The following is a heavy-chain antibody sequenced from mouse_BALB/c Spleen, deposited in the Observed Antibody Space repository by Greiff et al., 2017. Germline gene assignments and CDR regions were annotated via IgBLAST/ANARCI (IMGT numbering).Heavy chain of an antibody. CDR1: GFTFTDYY. CDR2: IRNKANGYTT. CDR3: ARDGQLGLRGNAMDY. J-gene: IGHJ4*01. Sequence: EVKLMESGGGLVQPGGSLRLSCATSGFTFTDYYMSWVRQPPGKALEWLGFIRNKANGYTTEYSASVKGRFTISRDNSQSILYLQMNTVRAEDSATYYCARDGQLGLRGNAMDYWGQGTSVTVSS. D-gene: IGHD3-2*01. V-gene: IGHV7-3*02.